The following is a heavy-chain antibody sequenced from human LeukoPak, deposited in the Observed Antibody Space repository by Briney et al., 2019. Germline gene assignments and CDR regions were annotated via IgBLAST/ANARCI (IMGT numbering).Heavy chain of an antibody. J-gene: IGHJ5*02. Sequence: QPGGSLRLSCAASGFTFSSYAMSWVRQAPGKGLVWVSRINSDGTSAIYADSVKGRFTISRDDAKNTLYLQMNSLRAEDTAVYYCARGTGGWYNWFDPWGQGTLVTVSS. CDR1: GFTFSSYA. V-gene: IGHV3-74*01. CDR2: INSDGTSA. D-gene: IGHD6-19*01. CDR3: ARGTGGWYNWFDP.